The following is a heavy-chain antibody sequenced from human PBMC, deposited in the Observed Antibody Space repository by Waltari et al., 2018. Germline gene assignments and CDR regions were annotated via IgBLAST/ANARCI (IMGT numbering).Heavy chain of an antibody. V-gene: IGHV4-30-2*01. Sequence: QLQLQESGSGLVKPSQTLSLTCAVSGGSISSGGYSWSWIRQPPGKGLEWIGYIYHSGRTYYNPSLKSRVTISVDRSKNQFSLKLSSVTAADTAVYYCASSYGGPTGDAFDIWGQGTMVTVSS. J-gene: IGHJ3*02. CDR2: IYHSGRT. CDR1: GGSISSGGYS. CDR3: ASSYGGPTGDAFDI. D-gene: IGHD1-1*01.